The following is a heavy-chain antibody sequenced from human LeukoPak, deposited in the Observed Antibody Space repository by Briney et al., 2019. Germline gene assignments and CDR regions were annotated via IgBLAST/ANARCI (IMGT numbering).Heavy chain of an antibody. J-gene: IGHJ4*02. Sequence: GGSLRLSCAASGFTFSSYAMHWVRLAPGKGLEWVAVISYDGSNKYYADSVKGRFTISRDNSKNTLYLQMNSLRAEDTAVYYCARGWRCSGSRYGTSCYVGRGLGHFDYWGQGTLVTVSS. V-gene: IGHV3-30-3*01. CDR1: GFTFSSYA. D-gene: IGHD2-2*01. CDR3: ARGWRCSGSRYGTSCYVGRGLGHFDY. CDR2: ISYDGSNK.